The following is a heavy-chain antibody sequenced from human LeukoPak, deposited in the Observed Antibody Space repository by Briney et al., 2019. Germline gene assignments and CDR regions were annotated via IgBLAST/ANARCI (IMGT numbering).Heavy chain of an antibody. D-gene: IGHD2-15*01. V-gene: IGHV1-2*02. J-gene: IGHJ4*02. CDR1: GYTFTGYY. CDR2: INPNSGGT. Sequence: ASVKVSCKASGYTFTGYYMHWVRQAPGQGLEWMGWINPNSGGTNYAQKFQGRVTMTRDTSISTACMELSRLRSDDTAVYYCARVPKEVVVPRVGFDYWGQGTLVTVSS. CDR3: ARVPKEVVVPRVGFDY.